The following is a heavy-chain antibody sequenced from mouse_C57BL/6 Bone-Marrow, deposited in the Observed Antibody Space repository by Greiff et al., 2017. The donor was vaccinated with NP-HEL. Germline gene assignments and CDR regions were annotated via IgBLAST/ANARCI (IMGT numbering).Heavy chain of an antibody. V-gene: IGHV1-7*01. CDR1: GDTGTSDW. Sequence: QVQLKESGAELAKPGAAGKRAGKAAGDTGTSDWRHGGKQRPGQGLEWIGYINPSSGYTKYNQKFKDKATLTADKSSSTAYMQLSSLTYEDSAVYYCAHLAWFAYWGQGTLVTVSA. CDR2: INPSSGYT. CDR3: AHLAWFAY. J-gene: IGHJ3*01.